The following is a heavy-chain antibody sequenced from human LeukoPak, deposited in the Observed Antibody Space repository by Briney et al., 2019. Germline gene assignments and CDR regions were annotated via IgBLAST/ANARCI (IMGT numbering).Heavy chain of an antibody. J-gene: IGHJ3*02. CDR2: ISWNSGNI. CDR1: GFTFDDYA. V-gene: IGHV3-9*03. D-gene: IGHD4-23*01. CDR3: AKDRQTTAVVTLGSVFDI. Sequence: GGFLRLSCAASGFTFDDYAMHWVRQAPGKGLEWVSGISWNSGNIGYADSVKGRFTISRENAKNSLYLQMNSLRVEDMALYYCAKDRQTTAVVTLGSVFDIWGQGTMVTVSS.